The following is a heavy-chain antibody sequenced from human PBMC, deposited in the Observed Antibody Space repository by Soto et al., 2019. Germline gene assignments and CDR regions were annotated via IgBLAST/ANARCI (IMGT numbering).Heavy chain of an antibody. Sequence: GGSLRLSCAASGFTFISHAMSWVRQAPGKGLEWVSALSGSGGSTYYADSVKGRFTISRDNSKNTLYLQMNSLRAEDTAVYYCAKDRGYNYGYVAVTDPFDYWGQGTLVTVSS. J-gene: IGHJ4*02. CDR2: LSGSGGST. V-gene: IGHV3-23*01. CDR1: GFTFISHA. CDR3: AKDRGYNYGYVAVTDPFDY. D-gene: IGHD5-18*01.